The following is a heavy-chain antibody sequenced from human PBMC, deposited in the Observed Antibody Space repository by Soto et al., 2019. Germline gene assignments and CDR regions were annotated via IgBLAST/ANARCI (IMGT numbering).Heavy chain of an antibody. CDR1: GFLFSTST. Sequence: QAQLVQSGGGMVHPGRSLRLSCEASGFLFSTSTLNWVRRAPGKGLEWVAEILSRGRDIYYADSVKGRFTVSRDNSKNTLYLQLDRLKSDDTAVYYCARFGTSYDTSGFLYWGQGTPVTVSS. J-gene: IGHJ4*02. CDR2: ILSRGRDI. D-gene: IGHD3-22*01. CDR3: ARFGTSYDTSGFLY. V-gene: IGHV3-30*14.